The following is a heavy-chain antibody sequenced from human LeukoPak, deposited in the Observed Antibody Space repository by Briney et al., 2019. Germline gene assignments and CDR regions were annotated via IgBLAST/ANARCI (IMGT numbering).Heavy chain of an antibody. D-gene: IGHD5-24*01. CDR3: ARGFRYGSNWGFDY. Sequence: PGGSLRLSCTASRFTFSDHYMDWVRQAPGKGLGWVARIREKPHSYSTEYAASVKGRFTISRDDSKNSLYLQMSSLKTEDTAVYYCARGFRYGSNWGFDYWGQGTLVTVSS. J-gene: IGHJ4*02. CDR1: RFTFSDHY. V-gene: IGHV3-72*01. CDR2: IREKPHSYST.